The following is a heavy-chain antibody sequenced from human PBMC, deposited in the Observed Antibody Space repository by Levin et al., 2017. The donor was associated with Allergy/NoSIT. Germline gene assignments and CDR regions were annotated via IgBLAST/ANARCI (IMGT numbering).Heavy chain of an antibody. V-gene: IGHV2-70*01. Sequence: SGPTLVKPTQTLTLTCTFSGFSLSTSGMCVSWIRQPPGKALEWLALIDWDDDKYYSTSLKTRLTISKDTSKNQVVLTMTNMDPVDTATYYCARIKAPEYSSSWYYFDYWGQGTLVTVSS. CDR2: IDWDDDK. CDR3: ARIKAPEYSSSWYYFDY. J-gene: IGHJ4*02. D-gene: IGHD6-13*01. CDR1: GFSLSTSGMC.